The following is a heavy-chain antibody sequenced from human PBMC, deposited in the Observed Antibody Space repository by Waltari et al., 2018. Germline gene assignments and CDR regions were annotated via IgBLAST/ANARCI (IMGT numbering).Heavy chain of an antibody. Sequence: EAQLVESGGGLVQPGGSRRRSCAASGFAFGADGRHWVRQAPGKGLVWVSRMKSDGSASNYADSVQGRFTISRDNARDTLYLQMTSLRVEDTAVYYCATSIEVAGRNAFDIWGQGTMVAVSS. CDR2: MKSDGSAS. CDR3: ATSIEVAGRNAFDI. CDR1: GFAFGADG. D-gene: IGHD6-19*01. J-gene: IGHJ3*02. V-gene: IGHV3-74*01.